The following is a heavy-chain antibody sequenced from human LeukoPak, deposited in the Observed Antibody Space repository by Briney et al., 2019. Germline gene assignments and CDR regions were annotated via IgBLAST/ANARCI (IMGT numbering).Heavy chain of an antibody. CDR1: GYSISSGYY. CDR3: ARGATTAFHFDY. Sequence: PSETLSFTCAVSGYSISSGYYWGWIRPPPGKGLEWIGTIYRSGSTYYNNPSLKSRVTISVDTSKNQFSLKLSSVTAADTAVYYCARGATTAFHFDYWGQGTLVTVSS. D-gene: IGHD1-26*01. CDR2: IYRSGST. V-gene: IGHV4-38-2*01. J-gene: IGHJ4*02.